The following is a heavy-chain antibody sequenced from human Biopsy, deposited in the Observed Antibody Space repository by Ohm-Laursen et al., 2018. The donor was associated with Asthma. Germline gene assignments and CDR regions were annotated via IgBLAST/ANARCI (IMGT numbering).Heavy chain of an antibody. Sequence: SLRLSCAASGFAFSNSSMTWVRQAPGKGLEWVAGIFFDGSNKYYADSVKGRFTISRDNSKDTLYLQVNSLRGDDTAVYYCARGKTWGRSYYFDYWGQGTLVTVSS. CDR2: IFFDGSNK. J-gene: IGHJ4*02. CDR3: ARGKTWGRSYYFDY. D-gene: IGHD6-6*01. V-gene: IGHV3-30-3*01. CDR1: GFAFSNSS.